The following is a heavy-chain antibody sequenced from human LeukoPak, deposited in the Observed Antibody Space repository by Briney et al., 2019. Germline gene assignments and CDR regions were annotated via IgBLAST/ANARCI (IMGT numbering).Heavy chain of an antibody. Sequence: GGSLRLSCAASGFTFNSYSMNWVRQAPGKGLEWVSYISSGSSAIYYADSVKGRFTISRDNAKNSLYLQTNSLRDEDTAVYYCARDILTDWGQGTLVTVSS. D-gene: IGHD3-9*01. J-gene: IGHJ4*02. V-gene: IGHV3-48*02. CDR3: ARDILTD. CDR2: ISSGSSAI. CDR1: GFTFNSYS.